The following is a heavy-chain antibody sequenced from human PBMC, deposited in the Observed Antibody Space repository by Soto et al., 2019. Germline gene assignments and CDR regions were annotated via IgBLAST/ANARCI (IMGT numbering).Heavy chain of an antibody. D-gene: IGHD3-16*02. CDR2: IKSKTDGGTT. CDR3: TTEIMITFGGVIASVDY. Sequence: GGSLRLSCAASGFTFSNAWMNWVRQAPGKGLEWVGRIKSKTDGGTTDYAAPVKGRFTISRDDSKNTLYLQMNSLKTEDTAVYYCTTEIMITFGGVIASVDYWGQGTLVTVSS. CDR1: GFTFSNAW. V-gene: IGHV3-15*07. J-gene: IGHJ4*02.